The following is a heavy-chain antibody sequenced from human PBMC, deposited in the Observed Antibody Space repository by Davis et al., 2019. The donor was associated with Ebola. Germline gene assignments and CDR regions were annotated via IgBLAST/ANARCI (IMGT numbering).Heavy chain of an antibody. Sequence: PGGSLRLSCAASGFNFRSYGMHWVRQAPDTGLEWVAVIWYDGSRKYYGDSVKGRFAISRDNSNNLLYLQMNSLRAEDTAVYYCAIPDCSGANCYSVYIKNWGQGTLVTVSS. D-gene: IGHD2-15*01. V-gene: IGHV3-33*01. J-gene: IGHJ4*02. CDR1: GFNFRSYG. CDR2: IWYDGSRK. CDR3: AIPDCSGANCYSVYIKN.